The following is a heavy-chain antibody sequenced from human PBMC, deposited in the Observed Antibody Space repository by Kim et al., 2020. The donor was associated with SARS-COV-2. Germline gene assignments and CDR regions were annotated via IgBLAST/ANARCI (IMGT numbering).Heavy chain of an antibody. CDR3: ARDDYRDSWFDP. J-gene: IGHJ5*02. V-gene: IGHV1-69*04. Sequence: SSARKVQGRVTITADNSTSTAYMELGSLRSEDTAVYYCARDDYRDSWFDPSGQGTLVTVSS. D-gene: IGHD4-4*01.